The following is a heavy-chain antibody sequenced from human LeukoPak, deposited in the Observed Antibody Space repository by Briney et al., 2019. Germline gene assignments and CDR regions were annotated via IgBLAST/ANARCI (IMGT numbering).Heavy chain of an antibody. CDR3: ARRYSSSLPFDY. Sequence: PSETLSLTCTVSGGSISSYYWSWIRQPPGKGLEWIGYIYYSGSTNYNPSLKSRVTISVDTSKNQFSLKLSSVTAADTAVYYCARRYSSSLPFDYWGQGTLVTVSS. V-gene: IGHV4-59*08. CDR2: IYYSGST. J-gene: IGHJ4*02. CDR1: GGSISSYY. D-gene: IGHD6-6*01.